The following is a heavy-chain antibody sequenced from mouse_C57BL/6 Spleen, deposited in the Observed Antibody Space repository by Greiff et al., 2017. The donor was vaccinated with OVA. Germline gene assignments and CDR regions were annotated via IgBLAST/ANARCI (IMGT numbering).Heavy chain of an antibody. CDR1: GYTFTSYW. Sequence: QVQLQQPGAELVRPGSSVKLSCKASGYTFTSYWMDWVKQRPGQGLEWIGNIYPSDSETHYNQKFKDKATLTVDKSSSTAYMQLSSLTSEDSAVYYCARKLQDWYFDVWGTGTTVTVSS. D-gene: IGHD2-1*01. CDR2: IYPSDSET. CDR3: ARKLQDWYFDV. J-gene: IGHJ1*03. V-gene: IGHV1-61*01.